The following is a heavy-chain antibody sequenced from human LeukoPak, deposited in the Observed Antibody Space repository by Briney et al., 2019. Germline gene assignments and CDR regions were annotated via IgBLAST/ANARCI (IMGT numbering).Heavy chain of an antibody. CDR1: GFTFSSYE. J-gene: IGHJ4*02. Sequence: GGSLRLSCAASGFTFSSYEMNWVRQAPGKGLEWGSYISSSGSTIYYADSVKGRFTISRDNAKNSLYLQMNSLRAEDTAVYYCARGPPRPVWGSYRYLDYWGQGTLVTVSS. CDR2: ISSSGSTI. D-gene: IGHD3-16*02. V-gene: IGHV3-48*03. CDR3: ARGPPRPVWGSYRYLDY.